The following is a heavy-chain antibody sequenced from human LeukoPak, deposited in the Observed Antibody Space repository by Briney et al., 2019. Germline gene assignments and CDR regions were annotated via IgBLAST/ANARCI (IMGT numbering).Heavy chain of an antibody. J-gene: IGHJ4*02. V-gene: IGHV3-30*02. CDR1: GFTFSSYG. D-gene: IGHD3-10*01. CDR3: AKHRPSMVRGVIEDY. CDR2: IRCDGSNK. Sequence: GGSLRLSCAASGFTFSSYGMHWVRKAPGKGLEWVAFIRCDGSNKYYADSVKGRFTISRDNSKNTLYLQMNSLRAEDTAVYYCAKHRPSMVRGVIEDYWGQGTLVTVSS.